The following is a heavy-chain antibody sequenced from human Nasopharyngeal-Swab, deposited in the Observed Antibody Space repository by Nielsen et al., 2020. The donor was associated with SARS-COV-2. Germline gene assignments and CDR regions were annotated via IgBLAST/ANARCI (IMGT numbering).Heavy chain of an antibody. CDR1: GYSFTTYY. CDR3: ARPAGGYRDSWYDY. J-gene: IGHJ4*02. CDR2: INPNGGST. D-gene: IGHD6-13*01. Sequence: ASVKVSCKASGYSFTTYYIHWVRQAPGQGLEWMAIINPNGGSTSYAQKFQGRVTMTGDMSTSTVYMELNSLRSEDTAVYYCARPAGGYRDSWYDYWGQGTLVTVSS. V-gene: IGHV1-46*01.